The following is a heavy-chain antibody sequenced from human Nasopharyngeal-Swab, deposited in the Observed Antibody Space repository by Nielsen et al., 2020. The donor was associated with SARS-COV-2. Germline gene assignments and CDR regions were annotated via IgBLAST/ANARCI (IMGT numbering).Heavy chain of an antibody. V-gene: IGHV3-30*03. Sequence: GGSLRLSCVASRFTFSRWPMHWVRQAPGKGLGWVTVISSDGSDKQYVDSVKGRFTISRDNSKNTLYLQVKSLRADDTGVYYCASLRADTPDFAYLGQGTLVTSPQ. J-gene: IGHJ4*02. CDR2: ISSDGSDK. D-gene: IGHD2-15*01. CDR1: RFTFSRWP. CDR3: ASLRADTPDFAY.